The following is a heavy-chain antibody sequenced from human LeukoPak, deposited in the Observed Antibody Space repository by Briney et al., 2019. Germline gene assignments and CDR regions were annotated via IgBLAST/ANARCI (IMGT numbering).Heavy chain of an antibody. V-gene: IGHV1-69*05. CDR2: IIPIFGTA. CDR1: GGTFSSYA. Sequence: SVKVSCKASGGTFSSYAIGWVRQAPGQGLEWIGGIIPIFGTANYAQKFQGRVTITTDESTSTAYMELSSLRSEDTAVYYCARGRYSYGLAPAYNWFDPWGQGTLVTVSS. CDR3: ARGRYSYGLAPAYNWFDP. J-gene: IGHJ5*02. D-gene: IGHD5-18*01.